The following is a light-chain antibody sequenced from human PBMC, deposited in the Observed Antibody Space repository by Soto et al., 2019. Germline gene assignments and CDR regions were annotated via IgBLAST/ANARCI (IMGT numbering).Light chain of an antibody. CDR3: AAWDYSLNGHV. CDR1: SSNIGTSS. CDR2: TTN. J-gene: IGLJ1*01. V-gene: IGLV1-44*01. Sequence: QSVLTQPHSASGTPGQRVTISCSGSSSNIGTSSVHWFQQLPGTAPKLLISTTNQRPSGVPERFSGSKSGTSASLAISGLQSEDEADYYCAAWDYSLNGHVFGTGTKLTV.